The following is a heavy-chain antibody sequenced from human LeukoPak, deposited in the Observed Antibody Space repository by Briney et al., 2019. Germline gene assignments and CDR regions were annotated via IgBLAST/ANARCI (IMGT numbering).Heavy chain of an antibody. CDR3: AKRRYSGYDLIEY. CDR2: IYSGGST. V-gene: IGHV3-66*01. D-gene: IGHD5-12*01. J-gene: IGHJ4*02. Sequence: SGGSLRLSCAASGFTVSSNYMSWVRQAPGKGLEWVSVIYSGGSTYYADSVKGRFTISRDNSKNTLYLQMNSLRAEDTAVYYCAKRRYSGYDLIEYWGQGTLVTVSS. CDR1: GFTVSSNY.